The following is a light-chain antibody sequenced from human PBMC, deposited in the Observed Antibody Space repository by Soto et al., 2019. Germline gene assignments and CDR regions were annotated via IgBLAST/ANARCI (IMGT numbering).Light chain of an antibody. CDR3: QQYNKWPPT. J-gene: IGKJ1*01. CDR2: GAS. CDR1: QSVSSN. V-gene: IGKV3-15*01. Sequence: MVITHSPSALSVSREEEATPSCMASQSVSSNLAWFQQKPGQAPRRLIYGASTRDTGISARFSGSGSGTEFTLTISSLQSGDFAVYHCQQYNKWPPTFGQGTKVDIK.